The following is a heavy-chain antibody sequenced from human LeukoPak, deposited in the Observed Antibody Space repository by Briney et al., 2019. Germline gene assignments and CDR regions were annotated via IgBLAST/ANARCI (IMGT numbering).Heavy chain of an antibody. D-gene: IGHD6-13*01. Sequence: PSETLSLTCTVSGGSISSYYWSWVRQPPGKGLEWIGEIYHSGSTNYNPSLKSRVTISVDKSKNQFSLKLSSVTAADTAVYYCAREPGIAAAGLFDPWGQGTLVTVSS. J-gene: IGHJ5*02. CDR1: GGSISSYY. V-gene: IGHV4-59*12. CDR2: IYHSGST. CDR3: AREPGIAAAGLFDP.